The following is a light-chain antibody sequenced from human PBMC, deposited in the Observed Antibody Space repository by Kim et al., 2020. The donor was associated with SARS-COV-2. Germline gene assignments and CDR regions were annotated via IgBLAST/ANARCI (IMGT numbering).Light chain of an antibody. J-gene: IGLJ3*02. CDR2: GDD. Sequence: QSVLTQPPSVSGAPGQRVTISCTGSSSNIGAGYAVHWYQQLPGAAPKLLIYGDDNRPSGVPDRLSGSKSGTSASLAITGLQAEDEADYYCQSYDSSLSGWVFGGGTKVTVL. CDR1: SSNIGAGYA. CDR3: QSYDSSLSGWV. V-gene: IGLV1-40*01.